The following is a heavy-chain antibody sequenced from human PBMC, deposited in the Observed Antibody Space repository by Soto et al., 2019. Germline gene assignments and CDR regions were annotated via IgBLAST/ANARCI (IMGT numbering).Heavy chain of an antibody. V-gene: IGHV1-69*01. CDR2: VIPILGQA. CDR1: GGIFSSYA. D-gene: IGHD6-6*01. CDR3: ARVGGIGAPPGTDY. Sequence: QVQLVQSGAEVKKPGSSVKVSCKASGGIFSSYAISWLRQAPGHGLEWMGAVIPILGQAYYAQDLQDRVSITADESMRTTYMELSSLRSEAAAVYFCARVGGIGAPPGTDYWGQGTLVTVSS. J-gene: IGHJ4*02.